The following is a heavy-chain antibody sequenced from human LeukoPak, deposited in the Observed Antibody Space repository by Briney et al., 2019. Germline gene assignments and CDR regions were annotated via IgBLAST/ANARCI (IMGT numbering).Heavy chain of an antibody. CDR1: GGTFSSYA. CDR3: ARGDYSNYNNWFDP. V-gene: IGHV1-69*05. CDR2: IIPIFGTA. Sequence: SVKVSCKASGGTFSSYAISWVRQAPGQGLEWMGGIIPIFGTANYAQKFQGRVTMTRDTSTSTVYMELSSLRSEDTAVYYCARGDYSNYNNWFDPWGQGTVVTVSS. J-gene: IGHJ5*02. D-gene: IGHD4-11*01.